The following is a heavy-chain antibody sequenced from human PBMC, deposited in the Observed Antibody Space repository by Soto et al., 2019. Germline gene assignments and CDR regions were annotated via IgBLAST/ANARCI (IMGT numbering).Heavy chain of an antibody. J-gene: IGHJ4*02. CDR2: IYPTGAT. Sequence: QVQLQQSGPGLMKPSASLSLSCDASGGSITSNSRNWVRQPPGQGLEWIGEIYPTGATNYNPSLESGVTMSLDKEQTKFSLKLNAVTAADTALDYSARHSGVATTRGFDLGGGGTVVTVSS. CDR1: GGSITSNS. CDR3: ARHSGVATTRGFDL. V-gene: IGHV4-4*02. D-gene: IGHD3-3*01.